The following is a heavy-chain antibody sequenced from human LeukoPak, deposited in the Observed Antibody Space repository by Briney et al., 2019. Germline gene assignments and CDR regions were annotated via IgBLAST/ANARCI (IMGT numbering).Heavy chain of an antibody. CDR1: GYTFTSYA. D-gene: IGHD6-13*01. J-gene: IGHJ4*02. CDR2: ISGNSGNT. V-gene: IGHV1-18*01. CDR3: ARDDSSSCGD. Sequence: GASVKVSCKASGYTFTSYAISWVRQAPGQGLEWMGWISGNSGNTNYAQKLQGRVTMTTDTSTSTAYMELRSLRSDDTAVYYCARDDSSSCGDWGQGTLVTVSS.